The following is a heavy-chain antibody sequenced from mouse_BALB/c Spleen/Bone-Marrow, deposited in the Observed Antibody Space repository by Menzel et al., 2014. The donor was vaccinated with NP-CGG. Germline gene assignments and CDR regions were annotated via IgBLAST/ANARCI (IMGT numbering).Heavy chain of an antibody. D-gene: IGHD1-3*01. CDR2: INPGNGRT. Sequence: QVQLQQSGAELVKPGASVKLSCKASSYNFXSYWIHWVKQRPGQGLEWIGEINPGNGRTNYNEKFKNKATLTIDKSSSTAYMQLSRLTSEDSAVYYCARWGKGYFDVWGAGTTVTVSS. CDR1: SYNFXSYW. J-gene: IGHJ1*01. CDR3: ARWGKGYFDV. V-gene: IGHV1S81*02.